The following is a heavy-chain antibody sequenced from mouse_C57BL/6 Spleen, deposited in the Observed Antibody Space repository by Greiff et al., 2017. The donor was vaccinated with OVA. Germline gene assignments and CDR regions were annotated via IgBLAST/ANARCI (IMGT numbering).Heavy chain of an antibody. CDR1: GYTFTDYY. Sequence: EVQLQQSGPELVKPGASVKISCKASGYTFTDYYMNWVKQSPGKSLEWIGDINPNNGGTSYNQKFKGKATLTVDKSSSTAYMELRSLTSEDSAVYYCARVAGSMDYWGQGTSVTVSS. V-gene: IGHV1-26*01. CDR3: ARVAGSMDY. CDR2: INPNNGGT. J-gene: IGHJ4*01.